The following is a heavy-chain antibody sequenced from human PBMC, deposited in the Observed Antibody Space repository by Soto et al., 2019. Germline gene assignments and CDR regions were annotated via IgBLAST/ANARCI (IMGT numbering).Heavy chain of an antibody. CDR1: GFTFSSYS. CDR3: ARDLVGATHDY. D-gene: IGHD1-26*01. J-gene: IGHJ4*02. V-gene: IGHV3-21*01. CDR2: ISSSSSYI. Sequence: EVQLVESGGGLVKPGGSLRLSCAASGFTFSSYSMNWVRQAPGKGLEWVSSISSSSSYIYYTDSVKGGFTISSDNAKNSLYLQMISLRAEDTVVYYCARDLVGATHDYWGQGALVTVSS.